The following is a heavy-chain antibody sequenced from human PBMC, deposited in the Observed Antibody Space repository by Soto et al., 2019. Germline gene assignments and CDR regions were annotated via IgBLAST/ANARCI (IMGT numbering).Heavy chain of an antibody. CDR3: AREWAQITVGGVLNPAVGREA. CDR2: INSGNGKT. V-gene: IGHV1-3*01. Sequence: ASVKVSCTGSGCTFKAYAMHWVRQAPGHRLEWMGWINSGNGKTKYSQKFQDRVTITSDTSAKTAYMELRSLGSEDTAVYYCAREWAQITVGGVLNPAVGREAWGR. J-gene: IGHJ2*01. CDR1: GCTFKAYA. D-gene: IGHD2-8*02.